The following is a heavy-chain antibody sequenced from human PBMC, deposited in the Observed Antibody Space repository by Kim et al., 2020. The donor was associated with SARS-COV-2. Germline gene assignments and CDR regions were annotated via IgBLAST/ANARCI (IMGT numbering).Heavy chain of an antibody. Sequence: LSLTCATSGFTSSSYAMNWVRQAPGKRLEWVSLINSDSSRTFYVDPVKGRFTISRDNSRNMVYLQMNSLRVDDTAVYYCARGKGRGSFLIDYWGQGTLVTVSS. D-gene: IGHD3-10*01. CDR1: GFTSSSYA. J-gene: IGHJ4*02. CDR2: INSDSSRT. V-gene: IGHV3-23*03. CDR3: ARGKGRGSFLIDY.